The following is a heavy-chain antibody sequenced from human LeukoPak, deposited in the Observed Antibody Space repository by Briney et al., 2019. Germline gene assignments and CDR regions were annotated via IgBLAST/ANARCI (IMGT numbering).Heavy chain of an antibody. CDR3: ARLGGSGSYAYYYYGMDV. D-gene: IGHD3-10*01. J-gene: IGHJ6*02. CDR2: MNPNSGNT. Sequence: ASVKVSCKASQYSFSDYAIHWERQATGQGLEWMGWMNPNSGNTGYARKFQGRVTMTRNTSISTAYMELSSLTSEDTAVYYCARLGGSGSYAYYYYGMDVWDQGTTVTVSS. CDR1: QYSFSDYA. V-gene: IGHV1-8*02.